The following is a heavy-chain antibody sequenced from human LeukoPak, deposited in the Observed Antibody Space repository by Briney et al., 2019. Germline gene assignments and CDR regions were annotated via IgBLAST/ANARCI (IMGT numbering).Heavy chain of an antibody. V-gene: IGHV1-8*01. Sequence: GASVKVSCKASGYTFTSYDINWVRQATGQGLEWMGWMNPNSGNTGYAQKFQGRVTMTRNTSISTAYMELSSLRSEDTAVYYCARAPTYYYDSSGYYYYWGQGTLVTVSS. J-gene: IGHJ4*02. CDR3: ARAPTYYYDSSGYYYY. CDR2: MNPNSGNT. CDR1: GYTFTSYD. D-gene: IGHD3-22*01.